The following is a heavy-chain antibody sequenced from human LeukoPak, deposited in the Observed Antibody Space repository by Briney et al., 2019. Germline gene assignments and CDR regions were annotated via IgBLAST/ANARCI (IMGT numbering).Heavy chain of an antibody. J-gene: IGHJ4*02. CDR1: GGTFSSYA. V-gene: IGHV1-2*02. CDR2: INPNSGGT. CDR3: ARSPLHYYDSSGYLLSAKLAIDY. D-gene: IGHD3-22*01. Sequence: GASVKVSCKASGGTFSSYAISWVRQAPGQGLEWMGWINPNSGGTNYAQKFQGRVTMTRDTSISTAYMELSRLRSDDTAVYYCARSPLHYYDSSGYLLSAKLAIDYWGQGTLVTVSS.